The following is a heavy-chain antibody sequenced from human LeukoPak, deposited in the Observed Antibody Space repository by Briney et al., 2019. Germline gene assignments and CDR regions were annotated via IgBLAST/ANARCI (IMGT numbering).Heavy chain of an antibody. CDR3: ASNVGVFFDY. Sequence: PGGSLRLSCAASGFTFRIYWMSWVRQAPGKGLEWVANIKQDGSEKYYVDSVRGRFTLSRDNAKNSLYLQMDSLRAEDTAVYYCASNVGVFFDYWGKGNLVTVSS. CDR1: GFTFRIYW. D-gene: IGHD3-10*01. J-gene: IGHJ4*02. V-gene: IGHV3-7*01. CDR2: IKQDGSEK.